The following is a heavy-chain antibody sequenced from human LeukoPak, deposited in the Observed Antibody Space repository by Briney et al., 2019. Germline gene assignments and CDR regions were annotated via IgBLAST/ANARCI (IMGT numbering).Heavy chain of an antibody. D-gene: IGHD3-22*01. J-gene: IGHJ5*02. Sequence: PSETLSLTCTVSGGSISSSDYYWSWIRQPPGTGLEWIAYMYYSGSTYYNPSLKSRVTMSADTSKNQLSLKLSSVTAADTAVYYCARPYYYDSRIDPWGQGILVTVSS. CDR3: ARPYYYDSRIDP. CDR1: GGSISSSDYY. V-gene: IGHV4-30-4*01. CDR2: MYYSGST.